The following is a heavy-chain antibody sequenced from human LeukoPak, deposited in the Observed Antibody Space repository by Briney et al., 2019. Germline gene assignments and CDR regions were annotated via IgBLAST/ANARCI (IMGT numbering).Heavy chain of an antibody. D-gene: IGHD4-23*01. CDR3: ARDNSVEDTAWWFDP. J-gene: IGHJ5*02. V-gene: IGHV1-69*06. CDR2: IIPIFGTA. CDR1: GGTFSNYA. Sequence: SVKVSCKASGGTFSNYAISWVRQAPGQGLEWMGGIIPIFGTANYAQKFRGRVTITADKSTRTAYMELSSLRSEDTAVYYCARDNSVEDTAWWFDPWGQGTLVTVSS.